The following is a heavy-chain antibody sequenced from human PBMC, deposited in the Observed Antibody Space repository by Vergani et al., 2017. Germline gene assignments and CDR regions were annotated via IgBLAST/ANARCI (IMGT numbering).Heavy chain of an antibody. D-gene: IGHD3-10*01. Sequence: QVQLEESGPGLVKPSETLSLTCTVSGGSFNTYYWSWIRQSPGKGLEWIGYIYSTGSTNYNPSLNSRVTMSVDTSKNQFSLKLRSVTAADTAVYYCARGRRASGSYSPQYYYYYYGMDVWGQGTTVTVSS. CDR2: IYSTGST. CDR1: GGSFNTYY. J-gene: IGHJ6*02. V-gene: IGHV4-59*13. CDR3: ARGRRASGSYSPQYYYYYYGMDV.